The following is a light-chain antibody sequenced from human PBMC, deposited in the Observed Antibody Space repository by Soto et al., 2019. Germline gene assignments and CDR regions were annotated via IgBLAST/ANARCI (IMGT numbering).Light chain of an antibody. Sequence: QSVLTQPPSASGSPGQSVTISCTGTSSDVGGYNYVSWYQQHPGKAPKLMISEVSKRPSGVPDRFSGSKSGNSASLTVSGVQAEDEDDYYCSSYADSIVLFGGGTKLTVL. CDR1: SSDVGGYNY. J-gene: IGLJ2*01. V-gene: IGLV2-8*01. CDR2: EVS. CDR3: SSYADSIVL.